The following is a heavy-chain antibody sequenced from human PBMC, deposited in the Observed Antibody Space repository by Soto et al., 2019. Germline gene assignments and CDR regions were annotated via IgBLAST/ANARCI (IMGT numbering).Heavy chain of an antibody. CDR2: IKDGGRT. Sequence: QVQLQQWGAGLLKPSETLSLNCAVNGGSLSGYYWSWIRQPPGKGLEWIGEIKDGGRTNYSPSLKSRATISSDTSNNQVTLRLYSVTAADPGVYYCARGQEGVVATHWDQGTLVTVSS. J-gene: IGHJ4*02. CDR3: ARGQEGVVATH. CDR1: GGSLSGYY. V-gene: IGHV4-34*01. D-gene: IGHD5-12*01.